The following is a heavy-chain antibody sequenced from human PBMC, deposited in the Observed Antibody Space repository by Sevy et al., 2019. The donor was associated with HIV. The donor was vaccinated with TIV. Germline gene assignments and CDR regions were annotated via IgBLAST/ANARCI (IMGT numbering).Heavy chain of an antibody. V-gene: IGHV3-9*01. CDR3: ATAMAEQIATEGALYYFDY. J-gene: IGHJ4*02. D-gene: IGHD6-6*01. CDR2: ISWKSGSI. Sequence: GGSLRLSCAASGFTFDDYAMHWVRQAPGKGLEWLSGISWKSGSIGYADSVKGRFTISRDNAKNSLYLQMNSLRGEDTALYNCATAMAEQIATEGALYYFDYWGQGTLVTVSS. CDR1: GFTFDDYA.